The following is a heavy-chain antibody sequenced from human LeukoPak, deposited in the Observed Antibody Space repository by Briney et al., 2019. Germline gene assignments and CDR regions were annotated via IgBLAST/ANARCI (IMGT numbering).Heavy chain of an antibody. CDR3: AKGLGFISGSRHWGIDY. CDR1: GLTFSRYA. D-gene: IGHD3-10*01. CDR2: ISGSGGST. Sequence: GGSLTLSCSPSGLTFSRYAMSWVRQAPGKGLAWVSSISGSGGSTYYADSVKGRFTISRDNSKNTLYLQMNSLRAEDTAVYYCAKGLGFISGSRHWGIDYWGQGTLVTVSS. V-gene: IGHV3-23*01. J-gene: IGHJ4*02.